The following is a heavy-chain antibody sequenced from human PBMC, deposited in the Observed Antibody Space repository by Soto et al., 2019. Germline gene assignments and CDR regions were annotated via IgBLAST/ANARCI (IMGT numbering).Heavy chain of an antibody. CDR2: ISYDGSNK. CDR1: GFTFSSYG. D-gene: IGHD6-19*01. V-gene: IGHV3-30*18. CDR3: AKENPWQWLVPETSYYYYGMDV. J-gene: IGHJ6*02. Sequence: QVQLVESGGGVVQPGRSLRLSCAASGFTFSSYGMHWVRQAPGKGLEWVAVISYDGSNKYYADSVKGRFTISRDNSKNTLYLQMNSLRAEDTAVYYCAKENPWQWLVPETSYYYYGMDVWGQGTTVTVSS.